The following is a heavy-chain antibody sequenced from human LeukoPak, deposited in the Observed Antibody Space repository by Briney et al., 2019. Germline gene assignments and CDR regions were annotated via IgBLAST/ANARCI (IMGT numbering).Heavy chain of an antibody. CDR3: ARDMFGGPPASFDY. Sequence: GGSLRLSCAASGFMFTHHGMHWVRQAPGKGLEWVAVISRQGDIQYYAGSVKGRFTISRDDSKNTLFLQMYSLRAEDTAVYYCARDMFGGPPASFDYGGRGTRVTVSS. D-gene: IGHD3-10*02. J-gene: IGHJ4*02. CDR1: GFMFTHHG. V-gene: IGHV3-30*19. CDR2: ISRQGDIQ.